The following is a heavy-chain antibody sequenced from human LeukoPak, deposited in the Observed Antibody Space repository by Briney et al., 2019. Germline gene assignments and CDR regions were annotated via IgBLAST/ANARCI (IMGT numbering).Heavy chain of an antibody. Sequence: ASVKVSCKASGYTFTSYDINWVRQATGQGLEWMGWMNPNSGNTGYAQKFQGRVTITRNTSISTAYMELSSLRSEDTAVYYCATDPTYYYGSGSYYNGALNYWGQGTLVTVSS. CDR1: GYTFTSYD. V-gene: IGHV1-8*03. CDR3: ATDPTYYYGSGSYYNGALNY. D-gene: IGHD3-10*01. J-gene: IGHJ4*02. CDR2: MNPNSGNT.